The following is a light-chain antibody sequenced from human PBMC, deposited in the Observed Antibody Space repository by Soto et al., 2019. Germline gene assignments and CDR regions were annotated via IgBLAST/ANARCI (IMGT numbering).Light chain of an antibody. CDR1: QHLSRY. Sequence: ETVLTQSPAPLASSPGERATHSFTASQHLSRYLAWYQQKPGQAPRLLIYAASSRATDIPDRFSGYGSGTDFALTISRLEPEDFGVYYCQQYGNSPITFGQGTRLEIK. CDR2: AAS. V-gene: IGKV3-20*01. J-gene: IGKJ5*01. CDR3: QQYGNSPIT.